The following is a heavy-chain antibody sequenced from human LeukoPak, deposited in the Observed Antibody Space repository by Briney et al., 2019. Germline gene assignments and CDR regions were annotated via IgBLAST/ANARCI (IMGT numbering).Heavy chain of an antibody. CDR1: GFTFSSYS. J-gene: IGHJ6*03. D-gene: IGHD4-23*01. V-gene: IGHV3-21*01. Sequence: GGSLRLSCAASGFTFSSYSMNWVRQAPGKGLEWVSSISSSSSYIYYADSVKGRFTISRDNAKNSLYLQMNSLRAEDTTVYYCARDDYFGKDYGGNSDYYYYYMDVWGKGTTVTVSS. CDR2: ISSSSSYI. CDR3: ARDDYFGKDYGGNSDYYYYYMDV.